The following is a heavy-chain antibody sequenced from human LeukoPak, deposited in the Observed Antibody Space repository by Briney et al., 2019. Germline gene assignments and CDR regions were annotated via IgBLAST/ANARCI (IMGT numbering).Heavy chain of an antibody. D-gene: IGHD4-17*01. V-gene: IGHV3-7*03. J-gene: IGHJ3*02. Sequence: GGSLRLSCAASGFTFSSYWMSWVRQAPGKGLEWVANIKQDGSEKYYVDSVKGRSTISRDNAKNSLYLQMNSLRAEDTAVYYCARAPPMTTVTTDAFDIWGQGTMVTVSS. CDR3: ARAPPMTTVTTDAFDI. CDR1: GFTFSSYW. CDR2: IKQDGSEK.